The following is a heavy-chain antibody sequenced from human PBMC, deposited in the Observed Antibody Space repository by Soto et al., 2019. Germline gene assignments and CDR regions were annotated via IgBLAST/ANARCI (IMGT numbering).Heavy chain of an antibody. CDR2: IYYSGST. J-gene: IGHJ4*02. D-gene: IGHD5-12*01. Sequence: PSETLSLTCAVSGGSISSSNWWSWVRQPPGKGLEWIGYIYYSGSTNYNPSLKSRVTISVDTSKNQFSLKLSSVTAADTAMYYCARSTRDHPSSGYDPYFDYWGQGALVTVSS. CDR3: ARSTRDHPSSGYDPYFDY. V-gene: IGHV4-4*02. CDR1: GGSISSSNW.